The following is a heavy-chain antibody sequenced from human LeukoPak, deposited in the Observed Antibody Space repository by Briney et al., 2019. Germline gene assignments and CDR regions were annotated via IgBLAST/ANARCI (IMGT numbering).Heavy chain of an antibody. CDR3: ARDAQRGFDYSNSLEY. CDR2: ICSDASNR. CDR1: GFIFSHYG. Sequence: PGGSLRLSCAASGFIFSHYGMHWVRRAPGKGLEWVAVICSDASNRFYAGSVKGRFTISRDNSQNTLLLQMNSLRAEDTAMYYCARDAQRGFDYSNSLEYWGHGTLVTVSS. D-gene: IGHD4-11*01. V-gene: IGHV3-33*01. J-gene: IGHJ4*01.